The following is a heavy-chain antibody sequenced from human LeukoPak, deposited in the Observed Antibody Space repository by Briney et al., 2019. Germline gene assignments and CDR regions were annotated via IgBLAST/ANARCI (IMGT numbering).Heavy chain of an antibody. CDR1: GYTFTTYC. CDR3: ARGSNYYYDVTADYPRY. V-gene: IGHV1-46*01. D-gene: IGHD3-22*01. Sequence: ASVKLSCKASGYTFTTYCIHWVRQAPGQGLEWLGIIYPIGVTTTYAQKFQGRVTMPRDTTTSTVYMELNSLRSEDTAVYYCARGSNYYYDVTADYPRYWGQGTLVTVSS. J-gene: IGHJ4*02. CDR2: IYPIGVTT.